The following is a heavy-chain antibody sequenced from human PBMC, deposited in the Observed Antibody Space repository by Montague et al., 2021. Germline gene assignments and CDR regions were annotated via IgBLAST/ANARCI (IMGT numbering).Heavy chain of an antibody. CDR3: ARPNIVTIHWYFDL. Sequence: SETLSLTCTVSGGSISSSSYDWGWIRQPPGKGLEWIGSIYYSGSTYYNPSLKSRVTISVDPSKNQFSLRLSSVTAADTAVYYCARPNIVTIHWYFDLWGRGTLVLVSS. J-gene: IGHJ2*01. V-gene: IGHV4-39*01. CDR1: GGSISSSSYD. CDR2: IYYSGST. D-gene: IGHD5-12*01.